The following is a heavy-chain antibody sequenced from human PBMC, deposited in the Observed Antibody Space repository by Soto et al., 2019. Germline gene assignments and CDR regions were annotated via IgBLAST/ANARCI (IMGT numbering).Heavy chain of an antibody. CDR1: GGSISSGGYS. J-gene: IGHJ6*02. V-gene: IGHV4-30-2*01. CDR3: ARGMYYYDSSGYYGMDV. Sequence: SETLSLTCAVSGGSISSGGYSWSWIRQPPGKGLEWIGYIYHSGSTFYNPSLKSRVTIAIDKSKNQFSLKLGSVTAADTAVYYCARGMYYYDSSGYYGMDVWGQGTTVTVSS. D-gene: IGHD3-22*01. CDR2: IYHSGST.